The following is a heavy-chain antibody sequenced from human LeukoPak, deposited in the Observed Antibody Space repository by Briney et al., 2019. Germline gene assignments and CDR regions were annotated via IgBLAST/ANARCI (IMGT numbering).Heavy chain of an antibody. CDR2: VYYSGRT. D-gene: IGHD6-19*01. CDR3: ARHRGEYSSGWYWFDP. Sequence: PSETLSVTCTVSGGSISSYYWSWIGQPPGKGLAWMGCVYYSGRTNYKPPLKRGVSISVGTLKQQFVLKLSSVTATDTAMYYCARHRGEYSSGWYWFDPWGQGTLVTVSS. CDR1: GGSISSYY. V-gene: IGHV4-59*08. J-gene: IGHJ5*02.